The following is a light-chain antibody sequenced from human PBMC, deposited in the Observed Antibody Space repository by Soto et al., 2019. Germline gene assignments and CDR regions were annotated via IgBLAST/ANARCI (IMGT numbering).Light chain of an antibody. J-gene: IGKJ1*01. V-gene: IGKV4-1*01. Sequence: DIVMTQSPDSLAVSLGERATINCKSSQSVLYRSNNKNYLAWYQRKPGQPPKLLIYWASTRESGVPDRFSGSGSGTDFTLTISSLQAEDVAVYYCQQYYSTPTFGQGTKVEIK. CDR2: WAS. CDR1: QSVLYRSNNKNY. CDR3: QQYYSTPT.